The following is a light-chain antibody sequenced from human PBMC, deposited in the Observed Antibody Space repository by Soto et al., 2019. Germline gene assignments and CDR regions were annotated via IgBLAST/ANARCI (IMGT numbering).Light chain of an antibody. Sequence: DIQMTQSPSTLSASVGDRVTITCRASQNISPWLAWYQQKLGKAPKFLIYKVSNLQSGVPSRFSGSGSGTEFTLTISSLQPEDFATYYCQQANSFPITFGQGTRLEIK. V-gene: IGKV1-5*03. J-gene: IGKJ5*01. CDR1: QNISPW. CDR3: QQANSFPIT. CDR2: KVS.